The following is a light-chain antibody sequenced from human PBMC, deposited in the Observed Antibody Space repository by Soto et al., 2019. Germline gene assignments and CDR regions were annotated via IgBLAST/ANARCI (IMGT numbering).Light chain of an antibody. CDR3: QQYGSSPPELT. Sequence: EIVLTQSPGTLSLSPGERATLSCRASQSVSSSYLAWYQQKPGQAPRLLIYGASSRATGIPDRFSGSGSGTDFPLTISRREPEDFAVYYCQQYGSSPPELTFGGGTKVEIK. CDR1: QSVSSSY. J-gene: IGKJ4*01. CDR2: GAS. V-gene: IGKV3-20*01.